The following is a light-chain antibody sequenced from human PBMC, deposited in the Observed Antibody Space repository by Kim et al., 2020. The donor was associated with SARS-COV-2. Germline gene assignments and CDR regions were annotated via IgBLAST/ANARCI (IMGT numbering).Light chain of an antibody. J-gene: IGLJ1*01. CDR2: DVS. Sequence: GQAFTVASTGTSSDVGGYNYVSWYQQHPGKAPKLMIYDVSNRPSVVSNRFSGSKSGNTASLTISGLQAEDEADYYCSSYTSSSTYVFGTGTKVTVL. CDR3: SSYTSSSTYV. CDR1: SSDVGGYNY. V-gene: IGLV2-14*04.